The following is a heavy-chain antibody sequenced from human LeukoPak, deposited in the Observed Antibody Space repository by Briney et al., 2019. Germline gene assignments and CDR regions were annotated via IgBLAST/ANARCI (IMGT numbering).Heavy chain of an antibody. D-gene: IGHD5-18*01. CDR2: INSDGSST. J-gene: IGHJ4*02. V-gene: IGHV3-74*01. CDR3: ARDGGTAMVTEY. Sequence: SGGSLRLSCAASGFTFSSYWMHWVRQAPGKGLVWVSRINSDGSSTSYADSVRGRFTISRDNAKNTLYLQMNSLRAEDTAVYYCARDGGTAMVTEYWGQGTLVTVSS. CDR1: GFTFSSYW.